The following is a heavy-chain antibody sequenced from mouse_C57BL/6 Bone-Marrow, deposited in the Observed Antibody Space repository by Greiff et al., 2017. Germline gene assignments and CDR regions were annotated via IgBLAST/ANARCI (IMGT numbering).Heavy chain of an antibody. J-gene: IGHJ4*01. Sequence: VKLVESGAELARPGASVKLSCKASGYTFTSYGISWVKQRTGQGLEWIGEIYPRSGNTYYNEKFKGKATLTADKSSSTAYMELRSLTSEDSAVYFGARFITTVVDAMDYWGQGTSVTVSS. CDR1: GYTFTSYG. CDR2: IYPRSGNT. CDR3: ARFITTVVDAMDY. D-gene: IGHD1-1*01. V-gene: IGHV1-81*01.